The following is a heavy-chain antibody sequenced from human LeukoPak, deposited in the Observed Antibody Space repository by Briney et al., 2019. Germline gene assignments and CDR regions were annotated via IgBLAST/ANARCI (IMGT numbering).Heavy chain of an antibody. V-gene: IGHV3-48*03. J-gene: IGHJ4*02. Sequence: GGSLRLSCAASGFTFSYFEMNWVRQAPGKGLELVSYISSSGSPKYYADSVKGRFTISRDNAKNSLYLQMNSLRAGDTAVYYCARGIAATLDFDYWGQGTLVTVSS. CDR3: ARGIAATLDFDY. CDR1: GFTFSYFE. CDR2: ISSSGSPK. D-gene: IGHD6-13*01.